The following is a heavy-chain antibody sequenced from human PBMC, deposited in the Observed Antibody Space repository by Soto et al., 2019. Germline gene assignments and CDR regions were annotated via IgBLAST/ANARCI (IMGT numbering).Heavy chain of an antibody. CDR3: ARDSVAGVYYFDY. Sequence: ASVKVSCKASGYTFTSYAMHWVRQAPGQRLEWMGWINAGNGNTKYSQKFQGRVTITRDTSASTAYMELSSLRSEDTAVYYCARDSVAGVYYFDYWGQGTLVTVSS. D-gene: IGHD6-19*01. V-gene: IGHV1-3*01. CDR1: GYTFTSYA. J-gene: IGHJ4*02. CDR2: INAGNGNT.